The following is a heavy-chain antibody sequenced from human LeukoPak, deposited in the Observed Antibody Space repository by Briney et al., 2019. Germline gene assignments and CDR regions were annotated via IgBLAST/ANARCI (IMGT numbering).Heavy chain of an antibody. D-gene: IGHD3-10*02. J-gene: IGHJ4*02. Sequence: PSETLSLTCTVSGGSISSSSYYCGWIRQPPGKGLEWIGCIYYSGSTYYNPSLKSRVTISVDTSKNQFSLKLSSVTAADTAVYYCARVYGELFTSGYYFDYWGQGTLVTVSS. CDR3: ARVYGELFTSGYYFDY. V-gene: IGHV4-39*07. CDR1: GGSISSSSYY. CDR2: IYYSGST.